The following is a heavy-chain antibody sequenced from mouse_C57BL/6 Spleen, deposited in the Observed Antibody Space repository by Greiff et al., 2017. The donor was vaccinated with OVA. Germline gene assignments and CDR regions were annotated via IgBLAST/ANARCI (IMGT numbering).Heavy chain of an antibody. J-gene: IGHJ2*01. CDR1: GFTFSSYG. CDR2: ISSGGSYT. CDR3: ARGDYFDY. V-gene: IGHV5-6*01. Sequence: EVNVVESGGDLVKPGGSLKLSCAASGFTFSSYGMSWVRQTPDKRLEWVATISSGGSYTYYPDSVKGRFTISRDNAKNTLYLQMSSLKSEDTAMYYCARGDYFDYWGQGTTLTVSS.